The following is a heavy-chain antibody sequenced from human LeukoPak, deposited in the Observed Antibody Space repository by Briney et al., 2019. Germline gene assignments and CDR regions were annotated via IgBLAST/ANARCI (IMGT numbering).Heavy chain of an antibody. CDR2: IRYDGSNK. CDR1: GFTFSSYG. CDR3: AKDGGVRGPDYYYYMDV. D-gene: IGHD3-10*01. Sequence: GGSLRLSCAASGFTFSSYGIHWVRQAPGKGLEWVAFIRYDGSNKYYADSVKGRFTISRDNSKNTLYLQMNRLRAEDTAVYYCAKDGGVRGPDYYYYMDVWGKGTTVTISS. V-gene: IGHV3-30*02. J-gene: IGHJ6*03.